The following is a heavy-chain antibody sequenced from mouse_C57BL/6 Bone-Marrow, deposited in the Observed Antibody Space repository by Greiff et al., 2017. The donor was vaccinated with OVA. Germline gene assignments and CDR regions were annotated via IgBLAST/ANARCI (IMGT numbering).Heavy chain of an antibody. CDR2: ISSGSSTI. V-gene: IGHV5-17*01. CDR3: ARMGYYGSTFDY. D-gene: IGHD1-1*01. Sequence: EVQRVESGGGLVKPGGSLKLSCAASGFTFSDYGMHWVRQAPEKGLEWVAYISSGSSTIYYADTVKGRFTISRDNAKNTLFLQMSSLRSEDTAMYYCARMGYYGSTFDYWGQGTTLTVSS. J-gene: IGHJ2*01. CDR1: GFTFSDYG.